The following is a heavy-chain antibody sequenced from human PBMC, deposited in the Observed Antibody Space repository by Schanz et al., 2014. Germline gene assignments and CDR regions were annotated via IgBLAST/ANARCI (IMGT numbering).Heavy chain of an antibody. CDR3: AKYRYSVFDFDY. CDR2: ISGGGGSA. Sequence: VQLVESGGGVVQPGGSLRLSCAASGFTFNNYDMNWVRLVPGKGLECVSGISGGGGSAYYADSVKGRFTISRDNSKNTLYLQMSSLRAEDTAIYYCAKYRYSVFDFDYWGQGTLVTVSS. J-gene: IGHJ4*02. CDR1: GFTFNNYD. V-gene: IGHV3-23*04. D-gene: IGHD3-16*02.